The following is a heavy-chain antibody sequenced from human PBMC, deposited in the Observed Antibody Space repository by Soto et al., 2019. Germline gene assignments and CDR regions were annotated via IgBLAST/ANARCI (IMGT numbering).Heavy chain of an antibody. CDR2: IWYDGSNK. J-gene: IGHJ4*02. CDR3: ARDPGGSSWYYFDY. CDR1: GFTFSSYG. V-gene: IGHV3-33*01. Sequence: GGSLRLSCAASGFTFSSYGMHWVRQAPGKGLEWVAVIWYDGSNKYYADSVKGRFTISRDNSKNTLYLQMNSLRAEDTAVYYCARDPGGSSWYYFDYWGQGTLVTVYS. D-gene: IGHD6-13*01.